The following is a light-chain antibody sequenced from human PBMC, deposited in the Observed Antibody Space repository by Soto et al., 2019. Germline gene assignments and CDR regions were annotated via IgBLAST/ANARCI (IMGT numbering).Light chain of an antibody. CDR2: GAS. Sequence: EIVMTQSPATLSVSPGERATLYCKASQRISSNLAWYQQKPGQPPRLLIYGASTRATGISARFSGSGSGTEFTLTISGLQSDDFALYYCQQYNIWPPYTFGQGTKVEIK. V-gene: IGKV3-15*01. CDR3: QQYNIWPPYT. J-gene: IGKJ2*01. CDR1: QRISSN.